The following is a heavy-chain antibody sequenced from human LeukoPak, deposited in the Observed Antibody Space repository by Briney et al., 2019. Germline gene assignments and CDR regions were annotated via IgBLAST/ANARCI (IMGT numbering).Heavy chain of an antibody. Sequence: ASVKVSCKVSGYTLTELSMHWVRQAPGKGLEWMGGFDPEGGETIYAQKFQGRVTMTEDTSTDTAYMELSSLRSEDTAVYYCATREYSSSSPTSWFDPWGQGTLVTVSS. V-gene: IGHV1-24*01. D-gene: IGHD6-6*01. CDR1: GYTLTELS. CDR3: ATREYSSSSPTSWFDP. J-gene: IGHJ5*02. CDR2: FDPEGGET.